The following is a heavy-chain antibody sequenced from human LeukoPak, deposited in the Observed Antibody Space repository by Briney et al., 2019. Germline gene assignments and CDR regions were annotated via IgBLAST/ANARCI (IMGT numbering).Heavy chain of an antibody. CDR2: ISSSSSFI. D-gene: IGHD5-18*01. J-gene: IGHJ4*02. Sequence: GGSLRLSCAASGFTFSHYGMNWVRQAPGKGLEWVSSISSSSSFIYYADSVKGRFTISRDNAKNSLYLQMSSLRAEDTAVYYCAAAYNYGFYYFDYWGQGTLFTVSS. CDR1: GFTFSHYG. V-gene: IGHV3-21*01. CDR3: AAAYNYGFYYFDY.